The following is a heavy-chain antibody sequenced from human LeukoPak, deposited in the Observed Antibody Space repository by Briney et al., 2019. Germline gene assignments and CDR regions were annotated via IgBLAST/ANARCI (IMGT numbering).Heavy chain of an antibody. Sequence: SETLSLTCTVSGGSISSYYWSWIRQPPGKGLEWIGEINHSGSTNYNPSLKSRVTISVDTSKNQFSLKLSSETAADTAVYYCARGLGLRWQYFDYWGQGTLVTVSS. V-gene: IGHV4-34*01. CDR2: INHSGST. CDR1: GGSISSYY. CDR3: ARGLGLRWQYFDY. J-gene: IGHJ4*02. D-gene: IGHD4-23*01.